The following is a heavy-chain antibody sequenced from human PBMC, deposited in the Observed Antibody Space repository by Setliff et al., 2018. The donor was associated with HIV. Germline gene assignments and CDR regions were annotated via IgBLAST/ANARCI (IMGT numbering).Heavy chain of an antibody. CDR1: GGSISSGSYY. Sequence: PSETLSLTCTVSGGSISSGSYYWSWIRQHPGKGLECIGYIYYSGSTSYNPSLKSRVTISVDTSKNQFSLKLSSVTAADTAVYYCARLTIFGVVMATYYMDVWGKGTTVTVSS. J-gene: IGHJ6*03. CDR2: IYYSGST. V-gene: IGHV4-31*03. CDR3: ARLTIFGVVMATYYMDV. D-gene: IGHD3-3*01.